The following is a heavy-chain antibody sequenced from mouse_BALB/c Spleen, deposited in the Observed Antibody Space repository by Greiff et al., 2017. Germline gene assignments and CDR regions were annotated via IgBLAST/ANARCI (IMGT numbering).Heavy chain of an antibody. Sequence: EVHLVESGGGLVQPGGSLRLSCATSGFTFTDYYMSWVRQPPGKALEWLGFIRNKANGYTTEYSASVKGRFTISRDNSQSILYLQMNTLRAEDSATYYCARDRFSFAYWGQGTLVTVSA. CDR1: GFTFTDYY. CDR2: IRNKANGYTT. J-gene: IGHJ3*01. CDR3: ARDRFSFAY. V-gene: IGHV7-3*02.